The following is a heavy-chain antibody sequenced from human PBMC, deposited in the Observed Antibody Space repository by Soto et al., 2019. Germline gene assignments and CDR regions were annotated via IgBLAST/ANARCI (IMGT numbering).Heavy chain of an antibody. CDR3: AKSPDFFCSSANCYRYYFDY. J-gene: IGHJ4*02. D-gene: IGHD2-2*02. Sequence: EASVKVSCKASGYTFTSYGISWVRQAPGQGLEWMGWISTYYDNTNYAQNLRGRVTMTTDTSTSTAYMELRSLRGEDTAVYYCAKSPDFFCSSANCYRYYFDYWSQGTLVTVSS. CDR1: GYTFTSYG. CDR2: ISTYYDNT. V-gene: IGHV1-18*04.